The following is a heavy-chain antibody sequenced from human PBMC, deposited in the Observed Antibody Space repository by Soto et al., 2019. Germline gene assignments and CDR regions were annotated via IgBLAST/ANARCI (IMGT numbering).Heavy chain of an antibody. D-gene: IGHD3-22*01. Sequence: ASVKVSCKASGYTFTSYGINWVRQAPGQGLEWMGWINAYDGNTNYAQKLQGRVTMTTDTSTSTAYMELRSLTSDDTAVYYCAGGGQDNSGFRDAFDFWGQGTMVTVSS. V-gene: IGHV1-18*01. CDR1: GYTFTSYG. CDR2: INAYDGNT. CDR3: AGGGQDNSGFRDAFDF. J-gene: IGHJ3*01.